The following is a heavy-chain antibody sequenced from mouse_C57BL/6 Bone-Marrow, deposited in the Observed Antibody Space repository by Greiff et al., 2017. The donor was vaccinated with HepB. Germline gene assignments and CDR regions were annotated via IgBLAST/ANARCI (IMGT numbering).Heavy chain of an antibody. J-gene: IGHJ4*01. CDR2: IRSKSNNYAT. CDR3: VRLNYYAMDY. V-gene: IGHV10-1*01. Sequence: EVKVVESGGGLVQPKGSLKLSCAASGFSFNTYAMNWVRQAPGKGLEWVARIRSKSNNYATYYADSVKDRFTISRDDSESMLYLQMNNLKTEDTAMYYCVRLNYYAMDYWGQGTSVTVSS. CDR1: GFSFNTYA.